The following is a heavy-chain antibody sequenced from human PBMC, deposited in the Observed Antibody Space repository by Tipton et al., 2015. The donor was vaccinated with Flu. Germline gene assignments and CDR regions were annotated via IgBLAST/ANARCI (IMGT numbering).Heavy chain of an antibody. CDR1: GFTFSSYS. CDR2: ISSSSSYI. Sequence: SLRLSCAASGFTFSSYSMNWVRQAPGKGLEWVSSISSSSSYIYYADSVKGRFTISRDNAKNSLYLQMNSLRAEDTAVYYCARLSIAAHPDMFDPWGQGTMVTVSS. CDR3: ARLSIAAHPDMFDP. V-gene: IGHV3-21*01. D-gene: IGHD6-6*01. J-gene: IGHJ3*01.